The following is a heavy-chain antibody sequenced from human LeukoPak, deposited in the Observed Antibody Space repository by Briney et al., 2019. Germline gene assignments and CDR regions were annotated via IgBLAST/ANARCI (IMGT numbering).Heavy chain of an antibody. V-gene: IGHV4-39*01. CDR1: GGSVSSSSSY. Sequence: PSETLSLTCTVSGGSVSSSSSYWVWIRQPPGMGLEWIGSIYHSGTTYSNPSLKSRVTISVDTSKNQFSLKVSSVAAADTAVYYCARYESSAYGIDVWGRGTLVTVSS. J-gene: IGHJ2*01. CDR2: IYHSGTT. D-gene: IGHD3-22*01. CDR3: ARYESSAYGIDV.